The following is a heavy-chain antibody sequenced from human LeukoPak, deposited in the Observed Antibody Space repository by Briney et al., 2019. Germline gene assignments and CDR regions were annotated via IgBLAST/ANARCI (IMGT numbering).Heavy chain of an antibody. J-gene: IGHJ4*02. CDR1: GFTFSSYA. V-gene: IGHV3-23*01. D-gene: IGHD6-25*01. Sequence: GGSLRLSCAASGFTFSSYAMSWVRQAPGKGLEWVSSISNSSGSTYYADSVKGRVTISRDNSKNTLYLQMNSLRAEDTAVYYCASGGAPAGYWGQGTLVIVSS. CDR2: ISNSSGST. CDR3: ASGGAPAGY.